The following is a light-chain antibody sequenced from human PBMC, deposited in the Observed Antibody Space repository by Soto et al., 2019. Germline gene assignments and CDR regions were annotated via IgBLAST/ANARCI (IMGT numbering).Light chain of an antibody. CDR2: KVS. J-gene: IGKJ5*01. V-gene: IGKV2-30*02. Sequence: PQSPLSQPVTLGQPAYISCRSKQSHVHSDGIAYFSWFQQRPGRAPRRLIYKVSNRDSGVPARFSGSGSGTDFALKISRVEAEDVGVYYCMQGTHWPFTFGQGTRLE. CDR3: MQGTHWPFT. CDR1: QSHVHSDGIAY.